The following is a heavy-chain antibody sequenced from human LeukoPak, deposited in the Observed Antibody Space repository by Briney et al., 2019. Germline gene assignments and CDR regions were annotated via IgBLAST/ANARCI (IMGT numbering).Heavy chain of an antibody. J-gene: IGHJ4*02. Sequence: ASVKVSCKASGYTFTSYYMHWVRQAPGQGLEWMGIINPSGGSTSYAQKFQGRVTMTRDMSTSTDYMELSSLRSEDMAIYYCARGYSNGWYHDYWGQGTPVIVSS. V-gene: IGHV1-46*01. CDR3: ARGYSNGWYHDY. CDR2: INPSGGST. D-gene: IGHD6-19*01. CDR1: GYTFTSYY.